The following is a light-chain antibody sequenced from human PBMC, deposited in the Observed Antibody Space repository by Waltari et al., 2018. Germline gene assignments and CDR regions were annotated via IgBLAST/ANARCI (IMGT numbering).Light chain of an antibody. CDR3: QHYLRLPVT. CDR1: QSISRT. J-gene: IGKJ1*01. V-gene: IGKV3-20*01. Sequence: EMVLTHSPGPLSLSQGERATLSCRASQSISRTLVWYQKKPGQAPRLLSYAASTRATGIPDRFSGSGSGTDFSLTISRLEPEDFAVYYCQHYLRLPVTFGQGTKVEIK. CDR2: AAS.